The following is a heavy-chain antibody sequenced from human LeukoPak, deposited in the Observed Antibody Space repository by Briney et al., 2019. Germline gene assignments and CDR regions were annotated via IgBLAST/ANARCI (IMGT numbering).Heavy chain of an antibody. Sequence: GGSLRLSRGAPGLTFSSYGMSWVRQPPGKGLEWVSVISGSGGSTYYAHYVKGRFTISRDNSKNTLYLQMNSPRAEDTAVYYCAKVQGVAARRSPFDYWVQGTLVAVSS. V-gene: IGHV3-23*01. CDR3: AKVQGVAARRSPFDY. D-gene: IGHD6-6*01. CDR1: GLTFSSYG. J-gene: IGHJ4*02. CDR2: ISGSGGST.